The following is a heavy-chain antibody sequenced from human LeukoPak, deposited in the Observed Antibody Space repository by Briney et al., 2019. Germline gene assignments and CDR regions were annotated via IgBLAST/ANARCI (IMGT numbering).Heavy chain of an antibody. V-gene: IGHV1-2*04. Sequence: ASVKVSCKASGYTFTGYYMHWVRQAPGQGLEWMGWINPNSGGTNYAQKFQGWVTMTRDTSISTPYMELSRLRSDDTAVYYCARAVYYYYGSGSYFDYWGQGTLVTVSS. CDR1: GYTFTGYY. D-gene: IGHD3-10*01. CDR3: ARAVYYYYGSGSYFDY. J-gene: IGHJ4*02. CDR2: INPNSGGT.